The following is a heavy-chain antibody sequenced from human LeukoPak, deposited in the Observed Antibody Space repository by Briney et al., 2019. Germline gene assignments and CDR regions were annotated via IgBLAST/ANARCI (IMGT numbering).Heavy chain of an antibody. CDR2: INPSGGST. D-gene: IGHD2-21*01. V-gene: IGHV1-46*01. Sequence: ASVKVSCKASGYTFTSYYMHWVRQAPGQGLEWMGIINPSGGSTSYAQKFQGRVTMTRDTSTSTVYMELSSLRSEDTAVYYCAGDGGGVKGDYWGQGTLVTVSS. J-gene: IGHJ4*02. CDR3: AGDGGGVKGDY. CDR1: GYTFTSYY.